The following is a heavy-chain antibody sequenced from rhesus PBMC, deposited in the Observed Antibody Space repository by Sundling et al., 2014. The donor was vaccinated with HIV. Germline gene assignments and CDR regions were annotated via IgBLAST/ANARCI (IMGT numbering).Heavy chain of an antibody. V-gene: IGHV4-93*02. CDR2: IFGTGGST. J-gene: IGHJ3*01. CDR3: VRATWGIGASILPWDDAFDI. Sequence: QVQLQESGPAVVKPSETLSLTCVVSGGSIITGYWWSWIRQSPGKGLEWIGGIFGTGGSTKYNPSLRSRVTISIDTSKKQFALQLTSVTAADTAVYHCVRATWGIGASILPWDDAFDIWGPRAQGHRLF. D-gene: IGHD1-1-1*01. CDR1: GGSIITGYW.